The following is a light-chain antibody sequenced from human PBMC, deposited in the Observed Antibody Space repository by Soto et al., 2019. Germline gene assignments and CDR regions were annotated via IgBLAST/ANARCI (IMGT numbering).Light chain of an antibody. V-gene: IGKV3-11*01. CDR1: QSVSSY. Sequence: EIVLTQSPATLSLSPGERATLSCRASQSVSSYLDWYHQKPGQAPRLLIYDASNKATGIPARFSGSGSGTDFTLTISSLEPEDFAVYYCQQRSNWLTFGGGTKVEIK. CDR3: QQRSNWLT. CDR2: DAS. J-gene: IGKJ4*01.